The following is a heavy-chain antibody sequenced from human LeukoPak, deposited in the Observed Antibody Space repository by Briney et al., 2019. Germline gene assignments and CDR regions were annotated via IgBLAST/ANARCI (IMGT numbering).Heavy chain of an antibody. CDR2: LSGSGGAT. J-gene: IGHJ2*01. CDR3: AKKRVITTPDAIDWYFDL. D-gene: IGHD1-1*01. V-gene: IGHV3-23*01. CDR1: GFTFSNYA. Sequence: GGSLRLSCAASGFTFSNYAMAWVRQAPGKGLEWVSILSGSGGATYYANSVKGRFTISRDNSENTLFLQMNNLGAEDTALYYCAKKRVITTPDAIDWYFDLWGRGTLVTVS.